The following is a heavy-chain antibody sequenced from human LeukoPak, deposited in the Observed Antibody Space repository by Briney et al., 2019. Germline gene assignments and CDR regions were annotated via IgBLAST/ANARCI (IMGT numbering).Heavy chain of an antibody. J-gene: IGHJ5*02. D-gene: IGHD1-7*01. CDR2: IIPIFGTA. CDR1: GYTFTSYG. Sequence: ASVKVSCKASGYTFTSYGINWVRQAPGQGLEWMGGIIPIFGTANYAQKFQGRVTITADKSTSTAYMELSSLRSEDTAVYYCARASQELNWFDPWGQGTLVTVSS. CDR3: ARASQELNWFDP. V-gene: IGHV1-69*06.